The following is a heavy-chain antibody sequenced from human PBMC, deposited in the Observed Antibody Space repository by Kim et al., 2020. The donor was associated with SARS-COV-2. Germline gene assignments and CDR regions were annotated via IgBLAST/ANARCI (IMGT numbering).Heavy chain of an antibody. D-gene: IGHD5-18*01. CDR2: ISYDGSNK. V-gene: IGHV3-30*04. CDR1: GFTFSSYA. J-gene: IGHJ5*02. CDR3: ARGLTAMVIGAFDP. Sequence: GGSLRLSCAASGFTFSSYAMHWVRQAPGKGLEWVAVISYDGSNKYYADSVKGRFTISRDNSKNTLYLQMNSLRAEDTAVYYCARGLTAMVIGAFDPWGQGTLVTVYS.